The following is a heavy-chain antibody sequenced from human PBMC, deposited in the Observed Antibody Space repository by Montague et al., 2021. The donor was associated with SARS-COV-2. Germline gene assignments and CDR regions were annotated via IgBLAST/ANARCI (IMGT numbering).Heavy chain of an antibody. CDR3: ARLRRPDGYSYWFGP. CDR1: GGSISSYY. J-gene: IGHJ5*02. D-gene: IGHD5-24*01. V-gene: IGHV4-59*08. Sequence: SETLSLTCTVSGGSISSYYWSWIRQPPGKGLEWIGYIYYGGSTNYSPSFKGRVIMSVDTSNNQFSLRLTSVTAADTAVYYCARLRRPDGYSYWFGPWGQGTLVNVSS. CDR2: IYYGGST.